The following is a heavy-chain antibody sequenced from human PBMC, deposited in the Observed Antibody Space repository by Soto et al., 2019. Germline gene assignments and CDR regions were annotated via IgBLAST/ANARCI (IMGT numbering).Heavy chain of an antibody. CDR3: ASLDTATPTTAY. V-gene: IGHV4-34*01. D-gene: IGHD5-18*01. Sequence: PSETLSLSCAVYGGSFSGYYWSWIRQPPGKGLEWIGEINHSGSTNYNPSLKSRVTISVDTSKNQFSLKLSSVTAADTAVYYCASLDTATPTTAYWGQGTRVTVS. J-gene: IGHJ4*02. CDR1: GGSFSGYY. CDR2: INHSGST.